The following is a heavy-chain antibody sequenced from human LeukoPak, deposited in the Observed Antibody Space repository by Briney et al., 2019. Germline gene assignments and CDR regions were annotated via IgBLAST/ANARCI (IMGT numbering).Heavy chain of an antibody. D-gene: IGHD1-26*01. J-gene: IGHJ4*02. Sequence: GGSLRLACAASGFTFSSNGMPWFRQAPGKGLEWVAVIWYDGSKKYYADSVKGRFTISRDNSKNTLYLQMDSLRAEETAVYYCARMSGSHLDYWGQGTLVTVSS. V-gene: IGHV3-33*01. CDR2: IWYDGSKK. CDR3: ARMSGSHLDY. CDR1: GFTFSSNG.